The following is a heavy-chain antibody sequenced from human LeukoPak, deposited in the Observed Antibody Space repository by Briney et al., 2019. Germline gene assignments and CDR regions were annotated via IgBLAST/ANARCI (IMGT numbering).Heavy chain of an antibody. D-gene: IGHD1-20*01. J-gene: IGHJ4*02. CDR1: GFTFNSYA. Sequence: PGGSLRLSCAASGFTFNSYAMTWVRQAPGKGLEWVSSVSDSGDYTYYADSVKGRFTISRDNSKNTLYLRVNSLRAEGTAVYYCAKKMSITAASQVDYWGQGTLVTVSS. CDR2: VSDSGDYT. V-gene: IGHV3-23*01. CDR3: AKKMSITAASQVDY.